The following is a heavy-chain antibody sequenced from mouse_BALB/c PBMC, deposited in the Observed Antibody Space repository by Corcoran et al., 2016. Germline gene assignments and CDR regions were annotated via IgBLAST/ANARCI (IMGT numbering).Heavy chain of an antibody. CDR1: GYTFTDYY. V-gene: IGHV1-19*01. CDR3: AREGLTTVVARFDY. D-gene: IGHD1-1*01. CDR2: VNPYNGGT. J-gene: IGHJ2*01. Sequence: EVQLQQSRPELVKPGASVKMSCKASGYTFTDYYMDWVKQSHGESFEWIGRVNPYNGGTSYNQKFKGKATLTVDKSSSTAYMELNSLTSEDSAVYYCAREGLTTVVARFDYWGQGTTLTVSS.